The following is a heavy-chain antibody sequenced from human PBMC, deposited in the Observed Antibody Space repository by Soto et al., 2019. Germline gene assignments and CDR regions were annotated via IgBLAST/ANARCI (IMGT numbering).Heavy chain of an antibody. CDR3: ASGPKVVTTLDY. V-gene: IGHV3-30-3*01. D-gene: IGHD3-22*01. J-gene: IGHJ4*02. CDR2: ISYDGSNK. Sequence: GSLRLSCAASGFTFSSYAMHWVRQAPGKGLEWVAVISYDGSNKYYADSVKGRFTISRDNSKNTLYLQMNSLRAEDTAAYYCASGPKVVTTLDYWGQGTLVTVSS. CDR1: GFTFSSYA.